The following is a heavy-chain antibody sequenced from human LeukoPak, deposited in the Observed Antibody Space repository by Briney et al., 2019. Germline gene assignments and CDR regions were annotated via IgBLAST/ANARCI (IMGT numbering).Heavy chain of an antibody. CDR3: ARVRWYSGSYPIDY. V-gene: IGHV3-21*01. J-gene: IGHJ4*02. Sequence: GGSLRLSCAASGFTFSSYSMNWVRQAPGKGLEWVSSISSSSSYIYYADSVKGRFTTSRDNAKNSLYLQMNSLRAEDTAVYYCARVRWYSGSYPIDYWGQGTLVTVSS. D-gene: IGHD1-26*01. CDR1: GFTFSSYS. CDR2: ISSSSSYI.